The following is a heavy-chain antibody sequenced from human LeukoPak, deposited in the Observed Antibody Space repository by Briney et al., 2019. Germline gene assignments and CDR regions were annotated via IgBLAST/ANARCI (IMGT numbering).Heavy chain of an antibody. V-gene: IGHV4-31*03. CDR2: IYYSGST. CDR3: ARGVRWLQLSYFDY. Sequence: PSQTLSLTCTVSGGSISSGDYYWSWLRQHPGKGLEWIGYIYYSGSTYYNPSLKSRVTISVDTSKNQFSLKLSSVTAADTAVYYCARGVRWLQLSYFDYWGQGTLVTVSS. D-gene: IGHD5-24*01. CDR1: GGSISSGDYY. J-gene: IGHJ4*02.